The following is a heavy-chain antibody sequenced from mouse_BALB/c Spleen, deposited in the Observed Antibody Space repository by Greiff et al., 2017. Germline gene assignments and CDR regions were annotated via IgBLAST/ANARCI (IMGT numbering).Heavy chain of an antibody. CDR3: AREGLGYAMDY. J-gene: IGHJ4*01. V-gene: IGHV5-6-5*01. Sequence: EVMLVESGGGLVKPGGSLKLSCAASGFTFSSYAMSWVRQTPEKRLEWVASISSGGSTYYPDSVKGRFTISRDNARNILYLQMSSLRSEDTAMYYCAREGLGYAMDYWGQGTSVTVSS. D-gene: IGHD2-4*01. CDR2: ISSGGST. CDR1: GFTFSSYA.